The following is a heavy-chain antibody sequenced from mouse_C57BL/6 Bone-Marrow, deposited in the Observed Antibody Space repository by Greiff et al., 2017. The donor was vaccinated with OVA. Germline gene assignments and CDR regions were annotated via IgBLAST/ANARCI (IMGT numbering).Heavy chain of an antibody. Sequence: QVQLQQSGAELVKPGASVKLSCTASGFTFTEYTIHWVKQRSGQGLEWIGWFYPGSGSIKYNEKFKDKATLTADKTSSTDYMEISRLTSADTAVYVCARREEGATVVERAMDYWGQGTSVTVSS. CDR1: GFTFTEYT. J-gene: IGHJ4*01. D-gene: IGHD1-1*01. V-gene: IGHV1-62-2*01. CDR3: ARREEGATVVERAMDY. CDR2: FYPGSGSI.